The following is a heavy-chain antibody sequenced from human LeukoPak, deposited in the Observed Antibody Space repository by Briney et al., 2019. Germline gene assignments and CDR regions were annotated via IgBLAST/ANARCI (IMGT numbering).Heavy chain of an antibody. J-gene: IGHJ5*02. D-gene: IGHD2-21*01. CDR1: GGSISSYY. CDR2: IYISGST. CDR3: ARGISISWFDP. Sequence: SETLSFTGTVSGGSISSYYWSWIRQPPGKGLEWIGYIYISGSTNYNTSLKSRVTISGDTSKNQFSLKLSSVTAADTAVYYCARGISISWFDPWGQGTLVTVSS. V-gene: IGHV4-4*09.